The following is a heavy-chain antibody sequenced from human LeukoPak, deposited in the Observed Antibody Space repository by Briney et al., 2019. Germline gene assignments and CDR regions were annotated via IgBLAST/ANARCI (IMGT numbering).Heavy chain of an antibody. J-gene: IGHJ3*02. CDR2: IGRGANSYTT. Sequence: GGSLRLSCAASGFTFSDYILDWFRQAPGKGLKGVGGIGRGANSYTTEYAASVKGRFTISRDDSKNSLYLHMNSLKTEDTAVYHCSRDGGEGGNSAFDIWGQGTMVTVST. D-gene: IGHD3-16*01. CDR1: GFTFSDYI. CDR3: SRDGGEGGNSAFDI. V-gene: IGHV3-72*01.